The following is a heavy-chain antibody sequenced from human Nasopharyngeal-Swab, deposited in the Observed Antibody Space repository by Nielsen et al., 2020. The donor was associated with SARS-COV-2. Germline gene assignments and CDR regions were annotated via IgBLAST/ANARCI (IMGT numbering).Heavy chain of an antibody. D-gene: IGHD3-10*01. J-gene: IGHJ4*02. CDR2: IYYSGRT. V-gene: IGHV4-59*08. CDR1: GGSISTYY. Sequence: SETLSLTCTVSGGSISTYYWNWIRQPPGKGLEWIGYIYYSGRTNYNSSLRSRVTMSLDTSKNQFSLKLSSVTAAETAVYYCARCRLGALLSFDYWGQGALVTVSS. CDR3: ARCRLGALLSFDY.